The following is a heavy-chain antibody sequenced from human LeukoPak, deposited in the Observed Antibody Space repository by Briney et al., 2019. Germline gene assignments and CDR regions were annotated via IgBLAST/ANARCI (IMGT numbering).Heavy chain of an antibody. V-gene: IGHV3-7*01. CDR3: AKLLGDVTTYDY. J-gene: IGHJ4*02. D-gene: IGHD1-1*01. Sequence: PGGSLRLSCAASGFTFSSYSMNWVRQAPGKGLEWVATLKGDESAIFYLASVKGRFTISRDNARNLLFLQMNTLRAEDTAVYYCAKLLGDVTTYDYWGQGALVTVSS. CDR1: GFTFSSYS. CDR2: LKGDESAI.